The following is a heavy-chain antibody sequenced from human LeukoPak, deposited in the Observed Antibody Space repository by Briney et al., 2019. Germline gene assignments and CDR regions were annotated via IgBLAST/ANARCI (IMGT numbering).Heavy chain of an antibody. Sequence: PSETLSPTCTVSGGSISSYYWSWIRQPPGKGLEWIGYIYYSGSTNYNPSLKSRVTISVDTSKNQFSLKLSSVTAADTAVYYCARALGSSSWYRLGFDPWGQGTLVTVSS. CDR3: ARALGSSSWYRLGFDP. J-gene: IGHJ5*02. CDR1: GGSISSYY. D-gene: IGHD6-13*01. V-gene: IGHV4-59*01. CDR2: IYYSGST.